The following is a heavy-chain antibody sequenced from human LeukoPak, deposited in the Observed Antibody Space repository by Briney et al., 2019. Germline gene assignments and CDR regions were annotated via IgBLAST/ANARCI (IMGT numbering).Heavy chain of an antibody. D-gene: IGHD1-26*01. Sequence: GGSQRLSCAASGFTFSDYYMSWIREAPGKGLERVSYISSSGSTIFYVDSVKGRFTISRDNAKNSLYLQMNSLRAEDTVVYYCARGGGSYYRDHIDYWGQGTLVTVSS. CDR2: ISSSGSTI. CDR1: GFTFSDYY. V-gene: IGHV3-11*01. J-gene: IGHJ4*02. CDR3: ARGGGSYYRDHIDY.